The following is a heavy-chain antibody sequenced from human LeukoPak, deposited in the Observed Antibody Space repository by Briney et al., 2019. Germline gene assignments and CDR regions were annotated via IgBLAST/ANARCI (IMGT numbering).Heavy chain of an antibody. D-gene: IGHD3-22*01. J-gene: IGHJ4*02. CDR3: AKRRYYYDSSGYDY. V-gene: IGHV3-7*03. CDR1: GIIITSYW. CDR2: IKQDGSEK. Sequence: GGSLRLSCAASGIIITSYWMSWVRQTPGKGLEWVANIKQDGSEKNYVDSVKGRFTIFRDNARNSLYLQMNSLRAEDTAVYYCAKRRYYYDSSGYDYWGQGTLVTVSS.